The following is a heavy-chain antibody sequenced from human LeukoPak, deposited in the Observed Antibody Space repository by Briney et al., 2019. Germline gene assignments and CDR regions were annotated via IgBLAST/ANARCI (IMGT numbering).Heavy chain of an antibody. CDR1: GYTFNSYG. CDR3: AVVLPPVPN. V-gene: IGHV1-18*01. D-gene: IGHD2-2*01. CDR2: ISTYTGNT. Sequence: ASVKVSCKTSGYTFNSYGISWVRQAPRQGLEWMGWISTYTGNTNYAQKLQGRVTMTTDTSTSTAYMEMRSLTSDDTAVYYCAVVLPPVPNWGQGTLVTVSS. J-gene: IGHJ4*02.